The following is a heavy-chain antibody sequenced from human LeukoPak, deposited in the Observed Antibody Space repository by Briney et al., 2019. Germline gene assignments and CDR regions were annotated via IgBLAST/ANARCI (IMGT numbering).Heavy chain of an antibody. CDR2: ISYDGSNK. Sequence: PGGSLRLSCAASGFTFSSYAMHWVRQAPGKGLEWVAVISYDGSNKYYADSVKGRFTISRDNSKNTLYLQMNSLRAEDTAVYYCAKVFDSSGYYPLDFWGQGSLVTVSS. J-gene: IGHJ4*02. CDR1: GFTFSSYA. CDR3: AKVFDSSGYYPLDF. V-gene: IGHV3-30*04. D-gene: IGHD3-22*01.